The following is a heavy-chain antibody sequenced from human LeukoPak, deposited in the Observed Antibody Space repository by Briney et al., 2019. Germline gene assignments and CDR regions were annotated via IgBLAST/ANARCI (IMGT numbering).Heavy chain of an antibody. V-gene: IGHV3-48*03. CDR3: ATYRQIQVPFEF. J-gene: IGHJ4*02. D-gene: IGHD5-18*01. CDR2: ISSSGSTI. CDR1: GFTFSSYE. Sequence: GGSLRLSCAASGFTFSSYEMNWVRQAPGKGLEWVSYISSSGSTIYYADSVKGRFTISRDNTKNSLYLQMNSLRAEDTATYYCATYRQIQVPFEFWGQGTLVTVSS.